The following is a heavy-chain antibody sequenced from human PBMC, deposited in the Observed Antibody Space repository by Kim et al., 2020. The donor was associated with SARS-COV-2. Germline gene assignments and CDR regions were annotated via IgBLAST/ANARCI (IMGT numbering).Heavy chain of an antibody. Sequence: SETLSLTCTVSGGSISSSSYYWGWIRQPPGKGLEWIGSIYYSGSTYYNPSLKSRVTISVDTSKNQFSLKLSSVTAADTAVYYCAKITTSLHSAFDYWGQGTLVTVSS. V-gene: IGHV4-39*01. CDR1: GGSISSSSYY. CDR2: IYYSGST. D-gene: IGHD2-2*01. CDR3: AKITTSLHSAFDY. J-gene: IGHJ4*02.